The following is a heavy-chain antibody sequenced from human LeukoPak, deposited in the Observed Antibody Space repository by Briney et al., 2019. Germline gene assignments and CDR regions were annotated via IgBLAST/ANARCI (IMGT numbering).Heavy chain of an antibody. CDR2: INPNSGGT. CDR1: GYTFTVYY. J-gene: IGHJ4*02. Sequence: ASVSVSCKASGYTFTVYYMHWVRQAPGQGGEWMGWINPNSGGTNYAQKFQGRVTMTRDTSISTAYMELSRLRSDDTAVYYCASTLNDFWSGYYLIDYFDYWGQGTLVTVSS. V-gene: IGHV1-2*02. D-gene: IGHD3-3*01. CDR3: ASTLNDFWSGYYLIDYFDY.